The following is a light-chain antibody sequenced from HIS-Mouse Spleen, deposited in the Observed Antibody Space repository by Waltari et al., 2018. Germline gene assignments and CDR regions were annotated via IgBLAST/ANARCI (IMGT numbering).Light chain of an antibody. CDR2: RPS. Sequence: QTVVTQEPSLTVSPGGTVTLTCASSIGAVTRGYYPNWFQQKPGTAPRALIYRPSNKHSCTPARFSGSLLGGKAALTLSGVQPEDEAEYYCLLYYGGARVFGGGTKLTVL. CDR3: LLYYGGARV. V-gene: IGLV7-43*01. CDR1: IGAVTRGYY. J-gene: IGLJ3*02.